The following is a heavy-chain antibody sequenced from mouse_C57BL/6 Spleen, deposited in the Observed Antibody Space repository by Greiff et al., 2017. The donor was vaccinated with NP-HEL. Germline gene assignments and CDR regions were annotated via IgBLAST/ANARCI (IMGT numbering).Heavy chain of an antibody. Sequence: QVQLQQPGAELVKPGASVKLSCKASGYTFTSYWMQWVKQRPGQGLEWIGEIDPSDSYTNYNQKFKGKATLTVDTSSSTVYMQLSRLTSEDSAVYYCERGEATGYFDYWGQGTTLTVSS. V-gene: IGHV1-50*01. CDR1: GYTFTSYW. CDR2: IDPSDSYT. J-gene: IGHJ2*01. D-gene: IGHD1-1*01. CDR3: ERGEATGYFDY.